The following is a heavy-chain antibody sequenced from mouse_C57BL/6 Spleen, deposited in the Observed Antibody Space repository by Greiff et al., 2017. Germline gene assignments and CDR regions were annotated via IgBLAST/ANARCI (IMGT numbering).Heavy chain of an antibody. CDR3: TRAGYGNHYYYAMDY. Sequence: EVQRVESGEGLVKPGGSLKLSCAASGFTFSSYAMSWVRQTPEKRLEWVAYISSGGDYIYYADTVKGRFTISRDNARNTLYLQMSSLKSEDTAMYYCTRAGYGNHYYYAMDYWGQGTSVTVSS. J-gene: IGHJ4*01. D-gene: IGHD2-10*02. CDR2: ISSGGDYI. V-gene: IGHV5-9-1*02. CDR1: GFTFSSYA.